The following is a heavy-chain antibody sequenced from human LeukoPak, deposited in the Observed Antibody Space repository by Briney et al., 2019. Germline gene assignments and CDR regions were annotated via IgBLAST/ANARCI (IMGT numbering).Heavy chain of an antibody. Sequence: GGSLRLSCAGSGFTFSSYAMSWVRQAPGKGLEWVAFIRYDGSNKYYADSVKGRFTISRDNSKNTLYLQMNSLRAEDTAVYYCAKSEQGLGYCSSTSCYGVDYWGQGTLVTVSS. D-gene: IGHD2-2*01. V-gene: IGHV3-30*02. CDR2: IRYDGSNK. CDR3: AKSEQGLGYCSSTSCYGVDY. J-gene: IGHJ4*02. CDR1: GFTFSSYA.